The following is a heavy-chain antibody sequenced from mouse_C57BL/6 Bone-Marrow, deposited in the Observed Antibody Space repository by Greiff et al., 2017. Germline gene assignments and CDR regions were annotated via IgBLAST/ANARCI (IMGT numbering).Heavy chain of an antibody. CDR1: GFNIKDYY. J-gene: IGHJ2*01. CDR3: ASYDGYPIFDY. D-gene: IGHD2-3*01. V-gene: IGHV14-2*01. Sequence: EVQLQQSGAELVKPGASVKLSCTASGFNIKDYYMHWVKQRTEQGLEWIGRIDPEDGETKYAPNFQGKATITADSSSNTAYLQLSSLTSEDTAVYDCASYDGYPIFDYWGQGTTLTVSS. CDR2: IDPEDGET.